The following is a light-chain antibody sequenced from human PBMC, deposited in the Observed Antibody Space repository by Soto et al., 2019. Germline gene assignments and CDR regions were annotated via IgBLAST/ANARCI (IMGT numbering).Light chain of an antibody. J-gene: IGKJ4*01. Sequence: DVQLSQSPSFLSASVGDRVTITCRASQGVSSFLVWYQKKPGKAPKLLIYAASTLQSGVPSRFSGSGSGTEFSLTISNLQPEDFATYYCQQLNSYPLTFGGGTKVEI. V-gene: IGKV1-9*01. CDR3: QQLNSYPLT. CDR1: QGVSSF. CDR2: AAS.